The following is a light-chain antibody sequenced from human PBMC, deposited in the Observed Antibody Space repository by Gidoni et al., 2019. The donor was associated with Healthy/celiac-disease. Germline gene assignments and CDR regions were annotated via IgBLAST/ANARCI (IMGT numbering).Light chain of an antibody. CDR1: QSVSSN. J-gene: IGKJ1*01. CDR3: QQYNNWPWT. CDR2: GAS. V-gene: IGKV3-15*01. Sequence: EIVMTQSPATMSVSPGERATLSCRASQSVSSNLAWYQQKPGQAPRLLTYGASPGATGIPARFSGSGSGTELTLNISSLQSEDFAVYYCQQYNNWPWTFGQGTKVEIK.